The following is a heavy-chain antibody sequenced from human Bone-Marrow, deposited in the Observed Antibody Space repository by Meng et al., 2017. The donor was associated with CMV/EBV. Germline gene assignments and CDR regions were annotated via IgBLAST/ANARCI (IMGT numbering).Heavy chain of an antibody. D-gene: IGHD3-3*01. V-gene: IGHV1-46*01. CDR1: GYTFTSYY. CDR2: INPSGGST. J-gene: IGHJ6*02. Sequence: ASVKVSCKASGYTFTSYYMHWVRQAPGQGLEWMGIINPSGGSTSYAQKFQGRVTMTRDTSTSTVYMELSSLRSEDTAVYYCARDLSLLRSQTYYYGMDFWGQGTTVTVSS. CDR3: ARDLSLLRSQTYYYGMDF.